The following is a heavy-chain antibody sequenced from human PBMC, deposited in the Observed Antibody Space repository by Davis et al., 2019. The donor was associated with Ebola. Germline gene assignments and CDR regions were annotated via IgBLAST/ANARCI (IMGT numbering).Heavy chain of an antibody. J-gene: IGHJ4*02. D-gene: IGHD3-16*01. Sequence: PGGSLRLSCAASGFTFSSNWMHWVRQAPGKGLVWVSRTNSDGSITSYADSVKGRFTISRDNAKNTLYLHMNSLRADDAAVYYCVKRLDSYFECWGQGTLVTVSS. CDR1: GFTFSSNW. CDR2: TNSDGSIT. V-gene: IGHV3-74*01. CDR3: VKRLDSYFEC.